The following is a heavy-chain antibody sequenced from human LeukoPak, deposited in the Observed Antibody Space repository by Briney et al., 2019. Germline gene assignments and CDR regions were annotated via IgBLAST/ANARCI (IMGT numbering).Heavy chain of an antibody. V-gene: IGHV4-4*07. D-gene: IGHD1/OR15-1a*01. J-gene: IGHJ6*03. CDR2: IYSSGST. CDR3: ARAGTRAPYHMDV. CDR1: GSISTDY. Sequence: PSETLSLTCTVSGSISTDYWSWIRQPAGKGLEWIGRIYSSGSTNYNPSLKSRVTMSVDTSKNQFSLKLSSVTAADSAVYYCARAGTRAPYHMDVWGKGTTVTVSS.